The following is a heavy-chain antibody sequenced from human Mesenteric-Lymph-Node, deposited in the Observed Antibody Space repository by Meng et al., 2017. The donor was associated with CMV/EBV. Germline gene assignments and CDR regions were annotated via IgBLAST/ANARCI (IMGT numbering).Heavy chain of an antibody. CDR3: ARGHDILTDRDYHHRMDV. J-gene: IGHJ6*02. D-gene: IGHD3-9*01. V-gene: IGHV1-2*02. CDR2: INPNSGGT. Sequence: ASVKVSCKASSYNFTSYGINWLRQATGQGLEWVGWINPNSGGTNYSQKFQGRVTMTRDTSIRTAYMELSRLRSDDAAVYYCARGHDILTDRDYHHRMDVWGQGTTVTVSS. CDR1: SYNFTSYG.